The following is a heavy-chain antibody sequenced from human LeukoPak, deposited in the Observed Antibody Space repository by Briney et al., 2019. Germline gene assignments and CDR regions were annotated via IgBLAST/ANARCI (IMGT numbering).Heavy chain of an antibody. Sequence: SETLSLTCTVSHGSISSGSYHWTWYRQPAGKGLEWIGRILSSGSTNSNPSLKSRVTISLDKSKNQFSLDLISVTAADTAVYYCATRLGGNAFDIWGQGTVVTVSS. CDR3: ATRLGGNAFDI. CDR2: ILSSGST. CDR1: HGSISSGSYH. D-gene: IGHD1-26*01. J-gene: IGHJ3*02. V-gene: IGHV4-61*02.